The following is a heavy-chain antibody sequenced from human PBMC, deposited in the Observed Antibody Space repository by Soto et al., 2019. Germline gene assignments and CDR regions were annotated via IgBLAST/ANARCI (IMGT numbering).Heavy chain of an antibody. Sequence: ASVKVSCKASGYTFTSYAMHWVRQAPGQRLEWMGWINAGNGNTEYSQKFQGRVTITRDTSASTAYMELSSLRSEDTAMYYCASSATTADYYYGMDVWGQGTTVTVSS. D-gene: IGHD1-26*01. J-gene: IGHJ6*02. CDR1: GYTFTSYA. CDR2: INAGNGNT. CDR3: ASSATTADYYYGMDV. V-gene: IGHV1-3*01.